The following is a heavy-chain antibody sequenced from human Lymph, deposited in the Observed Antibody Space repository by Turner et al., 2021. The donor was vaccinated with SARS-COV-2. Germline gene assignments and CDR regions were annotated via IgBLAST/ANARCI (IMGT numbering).Heavy chain of an antibody. D-gene: IGHD1-26*01. Sequence: QVQLVESGGGVVQPGRSLRLSCDASGFTFSTYAMYWVRQAPGKGLEWVAVISYDGSNKYYADSVKGRFTISRDNSKNTLFLQVNSLRAEDTAVYYCARPKSGSYWSHFDYWGQGTLVTVSS. CDR2: ISYDGSNK. CDR3: ARPKSGSYWSHFDY. V-gene: IGHV3-30-3*01. CDR1: GFTFSTYA. J-gene: IGHJ4*02.